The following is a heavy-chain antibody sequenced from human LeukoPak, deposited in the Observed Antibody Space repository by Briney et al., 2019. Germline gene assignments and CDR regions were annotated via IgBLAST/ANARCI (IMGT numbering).Heavy chain of an antibody. V-gene: IGHV3-23*01. D-gene: IGHD6-19*01. J-gene: IGHJ4*02. CDR1: GFTFTTCA. Sequence: PGGSLRLSCAASGFTFTTCAMSWVRQAPGRGLEWVSAISGTSGSTYYADSVKGRFTISRDNSKNTLYLQMNSLRAEDTAVYYCAKVSSGWSKDYWGQGTLVTVSS. CDR2: ISGTSGST. CDR3: AKVSSGWSKDY.